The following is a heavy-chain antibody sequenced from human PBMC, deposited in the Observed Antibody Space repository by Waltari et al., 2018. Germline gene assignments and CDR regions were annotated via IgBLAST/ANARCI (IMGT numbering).Heavy chain of an antibody. J-gene: IGHJ4*02. CDR3: ARVVFTADYYFDY. CDR1: GASISSDHL. Sequence: QVQLKESGPGLLRPSGTLSLTCGVSGASISSDHLWAWVRQSPGKGLEWIGEIYHTGPRNDNPSLKRRLTMLGDKSANQCSLQLTSVTAADTGVYYCARVVFTADYYFDYWGQGTPVTVSS. V-gene: IGHV4-4*02. CDR2: IYHTGPR. D-gene: IGHD2-21*02.